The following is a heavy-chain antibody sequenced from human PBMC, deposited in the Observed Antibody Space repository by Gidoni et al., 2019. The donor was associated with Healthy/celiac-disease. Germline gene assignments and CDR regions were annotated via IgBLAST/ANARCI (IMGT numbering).Heavy chain of an antibody. J-gene: IGHJ4*02. D-gene: IGHD1-26*01. Sequence: EVQLVESGGGLVKPGGSLRLSCAASGFTFSNAWMSWVRQAPGKGLEWVGRIKSKTDGGTTDYAAPVKGRFTISRDDSKNTLYLQMNSLKTEDTAVYYCTTDQLLRSYNGFDYWGQGTLVTVSS. CDR1: GFTFSNAW. CDR3: TTDQLLRSYNGFDY. V-gene: IGHV3-15*01. CDR2: IKSKTDGGTT.